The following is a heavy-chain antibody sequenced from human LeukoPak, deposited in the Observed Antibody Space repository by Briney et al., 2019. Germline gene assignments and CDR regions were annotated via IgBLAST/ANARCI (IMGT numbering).Heavy chain of an antibody. CDR2: INHSGST. Sequence: SETLSLTCAVYGGSFSGYYWSWIRQPPGKWLDLIGVINHSGSTNYNPSLTSPVTRSVDTSKNQFCLQLSPLTAAVTPEYNCARALPEFKYDFWSGYYRLFGVDVWGKGNTVTVSP. J-gene: IGHJ6*04. V-gene: IGHV4-34*01. CDR1: GGSFSGYY. CDR3: ARALPEFKYDFWSGYYRLFGVDV. D-gene: IGHD3-3*01.